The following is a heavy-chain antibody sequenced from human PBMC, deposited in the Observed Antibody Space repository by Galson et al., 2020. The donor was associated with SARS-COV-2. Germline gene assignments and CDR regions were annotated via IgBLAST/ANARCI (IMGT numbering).Heavy chain of an antibody. Sequence: GGSLRLSCAASGFTFSDYYMSWIRQAPGKGLEWVLDISTTGVGKDYADSVKGRVTISRDNAQKLVYLQMNSLRAEDTAIYFCAKRTLLRSSYALDVWGQGTTVTVSS. CDR3: AKRTLLRSSYALDV. CDR2: ISTTGVGK. J-gene: IGHJ6*02. D-gene: IGHD4-17*01. CDR1: GFTFSDYY. V-gene: IGHV3-11*01.